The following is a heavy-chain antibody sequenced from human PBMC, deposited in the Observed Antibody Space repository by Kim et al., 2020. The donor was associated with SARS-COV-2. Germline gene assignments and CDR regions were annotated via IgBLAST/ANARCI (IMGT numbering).Heavy chain of an antibody. D-gene: IGHD6-19*01. V-gene: IGHV3-23*01. Sequence: GGSLRLSCAASGFTFSTYVMSWVRQAPGKGLDWVSAISDSGGNTYYADSVKGRFTISRDNSKNTLYHQMNSLRAEDTAVYYCAKTTARDLAVAGRYFDYWGQGTLVTVPS. CDR2: ISDSGGNT. CDR1: GFTFSTYV. CDR3: AKTTARDLAVAGRYFDY. J-gene: IGHJ4*02.